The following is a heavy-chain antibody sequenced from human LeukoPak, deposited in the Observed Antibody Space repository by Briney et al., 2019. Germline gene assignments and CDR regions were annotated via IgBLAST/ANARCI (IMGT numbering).Heavy chain of an antibody. CDR3: ARGYCTNGLCRLFDY. CDR1: GYTFSSYY. V-gene: IGHV1-46*01. Sequence: ALVKVSCKASGYTFSSYYMHWVRQAPGQGLEWMGIIDPSGAITTYAQKFQGRVTLTRDTSTSTVYMELSSLRSEDTAVYYCARGYCTNGLCRLFDYWGQGTLVTVSS. J-gene: IGHJ4*02. D-gene: IGHD2-8*01. CDR2: IDPSGAIT.